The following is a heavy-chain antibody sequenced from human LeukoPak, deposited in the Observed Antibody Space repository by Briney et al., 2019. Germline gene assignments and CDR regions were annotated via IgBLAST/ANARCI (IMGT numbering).Heavy chain of an antibody. J-gene: IGHJ4*02. Sequence: PSETLSLTCAVDGGSFSGYCWSWIRQPPGKGLEWNGEIHHSGSTAYHPSLKSRGTMSVDTSKNQFSRKLSAVTAADTAVYYCARGGDNSGYSDYWGQGTLVTVSS. D-gene: IGHD3-22*01. CDR3: ARGGDNSGYSDY. CDR2: IHHSGST. V-gene: IGHV4-34*01. CDR1: GGSFSGYC.